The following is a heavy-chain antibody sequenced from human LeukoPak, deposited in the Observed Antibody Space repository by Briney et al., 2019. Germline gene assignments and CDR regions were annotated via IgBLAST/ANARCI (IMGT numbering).Heavy chain of an antibody. J-gene: IGHJ3*02. V-gene: IGHV3-30*04. CDR1: GFTFSSYA. Sequence: GGSLRLSCAASGFTFSSYAMHWVRQAPGKGLEWVAVISYDGSNKYYADSVKGRFTISRDNSKNTLYLQMNSLRAEDTAVYYCARDFFVVVTAYDAFDIWGQGTMVTVSS. D-gene: IGHD2-21*02. CDR3: ARDFFVVVTAYDAFDI. CDR2: ISYDGSNK.